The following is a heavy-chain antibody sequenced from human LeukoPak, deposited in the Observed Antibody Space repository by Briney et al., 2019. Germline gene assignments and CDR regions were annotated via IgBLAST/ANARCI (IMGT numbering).Heavy chain of an antibody. CDR3: ARDGQYQLLFPIGDY. D-gene: IGHD2-2*01. CDR1: GFTFSSYW. Sequence: PGGSLRLSCAASGFTFSSYWMHWVRQGPGKGLEWVSRINMDGTTISYADSVKGRFTISRDNAKNTLYLQMSSLRAEDTAVYYCARDGQYQLLFPIGDYWGQGTLVTVSS. CDR2: INMDGTTI. J-gene: IGHJ4*02. V-gene: IGHV3-74*01.